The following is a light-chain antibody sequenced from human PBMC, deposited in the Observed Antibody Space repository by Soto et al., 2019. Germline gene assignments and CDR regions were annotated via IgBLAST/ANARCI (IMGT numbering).Light chain of an antibody. Sequence: DIQMTQSPSSLSASVGDRVTITCRASQGISNYLAWYQQKPGKVPQLLIYAASTLQAGAPSRFSGSGSGTAFTLTISSLQPEDAAPYYCQKYNSAPGTFGQGTQVEIK. CDR3: QKYNSAPGT. J-gene: IGKJ1*01. CDR1: QGISNY. CDR2: AAS. V-gene: IGKV1-27*01.